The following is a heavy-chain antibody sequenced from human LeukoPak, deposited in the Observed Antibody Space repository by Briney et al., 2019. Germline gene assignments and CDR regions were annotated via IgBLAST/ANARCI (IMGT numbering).Heavy chain of an antibody. CDR2: INHSGST. D-gene: IGHD2-2*02. CDR3: ASLGHGVPHCSSTSCYTARAGPNFDY. J-gene: IGHJ4*02. CDR1: GGSFSGYY. Sequence: PSETLSFTCAVYGGSFSGYYWSWIRQPPGKGLEWLGQINHSGSTNYNPSLKSRVTISVDTSKNQFSLKLSSVTAADTAVYYCASLGHGVPHCSSTSCYTARAGPNFDYWGQGTLVTVSS. V-gene: IGHV4-34*01.